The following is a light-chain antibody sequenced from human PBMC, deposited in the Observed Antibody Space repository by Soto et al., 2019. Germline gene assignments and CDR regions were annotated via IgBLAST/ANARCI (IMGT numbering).Light chain of an antibody. CDR1: QSISSSY. V-gene: IGKV3-20*01. Sequence: VLTKPPGTLSLSTGERATLSCRASQSISSSYLAWYQQKPGQAPRLLIYGASRRATGIPDRFSGGGSGTDFTLTISRLEPEDFAVYYCQQFSSYPLTSGGGGKADIK. CDR3: QQFSSYPLT. CDR2: GAS. J-gene: IGKJ4*01.